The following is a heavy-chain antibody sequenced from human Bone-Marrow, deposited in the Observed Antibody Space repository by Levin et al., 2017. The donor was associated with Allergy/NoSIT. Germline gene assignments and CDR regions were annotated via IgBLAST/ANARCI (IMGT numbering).Heavy chain of an antibody. V-gene: IGHV3-30*04. CDR2: ISYDGSNK. J-gene: IGHJ3*02. CDR3: AREGGAAAEQAFDI. D-gene: IGHD6-13*01. CDR1: GFTFSSYA. Sequence: QAGGSLRLSCAASGFTFSSYAMHWVRQAPGKGLEWVAVISYDGSNKYYADSVKGRFTISRDNSKNTLYLQMNSLRAEDTAVYYCAREGGAAAEQAFDIWGQGTMVTVSS.